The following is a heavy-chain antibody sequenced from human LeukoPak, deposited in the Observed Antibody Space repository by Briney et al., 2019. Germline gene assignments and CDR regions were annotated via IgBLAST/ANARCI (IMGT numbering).Heavy chain of an antibody. CDR3: ARVILPAAIDC. CDR1: GFTFSSYA. D-gene: IGHD2-2*01. CDR2: ISSSSYT. V-gene: IGHV3-21*05. J-gene: IGHJ4*02. Sequence: PGGSLRLSCAASGFTFSSYAMHWVRQAPGKGLEWVSHISSSSYTKDGDSVKGRFTISRDNAKNSLYLQMNSLRAEDTAVYYCARVILPAAIDCWGQGTLVIVSS.